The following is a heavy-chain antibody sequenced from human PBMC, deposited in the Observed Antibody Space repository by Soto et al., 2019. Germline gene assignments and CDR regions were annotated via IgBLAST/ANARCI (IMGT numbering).Heavy chain of an antibody. Sequence: EVQLVESGGGLVKPGGSLRLSCEGSGFTFSNGWMTWVRQAPGKGLEWVGRIKTNIDGGRIDYAAPVKGRFTISRDESTNTLYLQMNSLKTEDTAVYYCTTNSVTNFYYYGMEVWGLGTPVTVSS. CDR1: GFTFSNGW. J-gene: IGHJ6*02. CDR2: IKTNIDGGRI. CDR3: TTNSVTNFYYYGMEV. V-gene: IGHV3-15*01.